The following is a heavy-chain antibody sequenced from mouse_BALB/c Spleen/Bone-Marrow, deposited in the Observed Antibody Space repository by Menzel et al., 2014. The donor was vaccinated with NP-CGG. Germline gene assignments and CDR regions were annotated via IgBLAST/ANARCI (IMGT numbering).Heavy chain of an antibody. V-gene: IGHV1S81*02. J-gene: IGHJ3*01. Sequence: QVQLQQSGAELVKPGVSVKLSCKASGYTFTNYYMYWVKQRPGQDLEWIGEINPSNGGTNFNEKFKSKATLTVDKSSSTAYRQLSSLTAEDSAVYYCTTLRRFAYWGQGTLVTVSA. CDR1: GYTFTNYY. CDR2: INPSNGGT. CDR3: TTLRRFAY.